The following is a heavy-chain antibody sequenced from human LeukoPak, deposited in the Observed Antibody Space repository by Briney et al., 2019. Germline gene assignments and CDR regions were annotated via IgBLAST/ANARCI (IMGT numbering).Heavy chain of an antibody. D-gene: IGHD3-16*02. Sequence: SQTLSLTSAISGDSVSSNSAAWNWVRQSPSRGLEWLGRTYYRSKWYTDYAEAVKSRITINPDTSKNQFSLQVNSVTPEDTAVYYCARYAPLSSYDYVWGSYRRFDYWGQGTLVTVSS. CDR1: GDSVSSNSAA. J-gene: IGHJ4*02. CDR2: TYYRSKWYT. V-gene: IGHV6-1*01. CDR3: ARYAPLSSYDYVWGSYRRFDY.